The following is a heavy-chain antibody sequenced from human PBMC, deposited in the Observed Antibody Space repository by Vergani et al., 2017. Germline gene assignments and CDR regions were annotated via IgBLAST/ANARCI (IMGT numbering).Heavy chain of an antibody. CDR3: ARGGMGWELLEGWFDP. Sequence: QMQLVQSGAEVKKTGSSVKVSCKASGYTFTYRYLHWVRQAPGQGLEWMGIINPSGGSTSYAQKFQGGVTMTRYTSTSTVYMELSSLRSEDTAVYYCARGGMGWELLEGWFDPWGQGTLVTVSS. V-gene: IGHV1-46*01. J-gene: IGHJ5*02. CDR1: GYTFTYRY. D-gene: IGHD1-26*01. CDR2: INPSGGST.